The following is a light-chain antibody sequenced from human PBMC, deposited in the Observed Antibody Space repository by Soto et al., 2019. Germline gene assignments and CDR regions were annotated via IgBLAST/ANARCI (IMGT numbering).Light chain of an antibody. Sequence: QSVLTQPPSASGTPGQRVIISCSGSSSHIGSNTVNWYQQLPATAPKLLIYSNNQRPSGVPDRFSGSKSGTSASLAISGLQSEDEADYYCAAWDDSLNGRYVFGTGTKLTVL. V-gene: IGLV1-44*01. CDR2: SNN. J-gene: IGLJ1*01. CDR3: AAWDDSLNGRYV. CDR1: SSHIGSNT.